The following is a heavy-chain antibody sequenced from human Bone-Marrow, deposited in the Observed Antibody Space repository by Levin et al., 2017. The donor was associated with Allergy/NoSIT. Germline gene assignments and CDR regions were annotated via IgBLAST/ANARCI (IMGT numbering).Heavy chain of an antibody. Sequence: KPGGSLRLSCKASGDKLTYYYFHWVRQTPGQGLEWLGRLNPDNGVAKLAENYQGRVTLTRDTSISTVYMELTRLRSDDTAFYYCTTSSEGWFDPWGQGTLVIVSS. V-gene: IGHV1-2*06. CDR3: TTSSEGWFDP. J-gene: IGHJ5*02. CDR2: LNPDNGVA. CDR1: GDKLTYYY. D-gene: IGHD6-6*01.